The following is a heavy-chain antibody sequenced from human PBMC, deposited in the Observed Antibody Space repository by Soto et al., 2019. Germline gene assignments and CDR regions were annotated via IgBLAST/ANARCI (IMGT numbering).Heavy chain of an antibody. Sequence: EVQLVESGGGLVQPGGSLRLSCAASGFAFRSYWMHCVRQVPGKGLVWVSRINNDETTTNYADSVKGRFTISRDNAENTRYLQMNSLRVEDTAVYCCASGVVGGVIVHWGQGTLVTVSS. CDR3: ASGVVGGVIVH. D-gene: IGHD3-16*01. CDR2: INNDETTT. V-gene: IGHV3-74*01. CDR1: GFAFRSYW. J-gene: IGHJ5*02.